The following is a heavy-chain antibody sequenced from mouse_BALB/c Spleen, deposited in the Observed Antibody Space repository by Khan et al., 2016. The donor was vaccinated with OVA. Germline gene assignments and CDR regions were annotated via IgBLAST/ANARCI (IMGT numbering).Heavy chain of an antibody. Sequence: QVQLKESGPGLVAPSQNLSITCTVSGFSLTDYGVNWVRQPPGKGLEWLGMIWGDGSTDYNSALKSGLSISKDNSKSQVFLKMKSLQTGDTARYYCARELRLGGFAYWGQGTLVTVSA. V-gene: IGHV2-6-7*01. CDR1: GFSLTDYG. CDR2: IWGDGST. CDR3: ARELRLGGFAY. D-gene: IGHD1-2*01. J-gene: IGHJ3*01.